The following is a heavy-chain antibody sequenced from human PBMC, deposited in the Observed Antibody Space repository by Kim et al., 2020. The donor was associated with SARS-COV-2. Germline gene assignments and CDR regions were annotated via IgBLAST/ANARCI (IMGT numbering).Heavy chain of an antibody. CDR3: ARDPGVRSSGPMYYFDY. V-gene: IGHV1-46*01. Sequence: FQGRVTMTRDTSTSTVYMELSSLRSEDTAVYYCARDPGVRSSGPMYYFDYWGQGTLVTVSS. D-gene: IGHD3-22*01. J-gene: IGHJ4*02.